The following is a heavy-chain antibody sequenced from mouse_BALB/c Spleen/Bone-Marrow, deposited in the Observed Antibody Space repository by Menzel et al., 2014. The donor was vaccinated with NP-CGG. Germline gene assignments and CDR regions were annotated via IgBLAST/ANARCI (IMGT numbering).Heavy chain of an antibody. J-gene: IGHJ2*01. Sequence: VHVKQSGAELVKPGASVKLSCTASGFNIKDTYMHWVKQRPEQGLEWIGRIDPANGNTKYDPKFQGKATITADTSSNTAYLQLSSLTSEDTAVYYCARYYHGYYFDYWGQGTTLTVSS. CDR2: IDPANGNT. CDR3: ARYYHGYYFDY. V-gene: IGHV14-3*02. CDR1: GFNIKDTY. D-gene: IGHD1-1*01.